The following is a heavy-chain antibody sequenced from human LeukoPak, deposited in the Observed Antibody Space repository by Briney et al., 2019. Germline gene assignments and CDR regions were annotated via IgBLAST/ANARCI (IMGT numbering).Heavy chain of an antibody. CDR3: ARGSVLLCFGELFPFDY. J-gene: IGHJ4*02. CDR1: GYTFTSYG. CDR2: ISAYNGNT. V-gene: IGHV1-18*01. Sequence: ASVKVSCKASGYTFTSYGISWVRQAPGQGLEWMGWISAYNGNTNYAQKLQGRVTMTTDTSTSTAYMELRSLRSDDTAVYYCARGSVLLCFGELFPFDYWGQGTLVTVSS. D-gene: IGHD3-10*01.